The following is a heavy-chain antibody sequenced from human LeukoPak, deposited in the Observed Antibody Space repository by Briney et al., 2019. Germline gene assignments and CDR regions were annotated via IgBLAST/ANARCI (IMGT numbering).Heavy chain of an antibody. CDR3: ARGVAGVYFYYYMDV. CDR1: GYTFTGYY. Sequence: ASVKVSCKASGYTFTGYYMHWVRQAPRQGLEWMGWINPNNGDTHYAQKFQGRVTMTRDTSISTAYMELSRLRSDDTAVYYCARGVAGVYFYYYMDVWGKGTTVTVSS. CDR2: INPNNGDT. J-gene: IGHJ6*03. V-gene: IGHV1-2*02. D-gene: IGHD1-14*01.